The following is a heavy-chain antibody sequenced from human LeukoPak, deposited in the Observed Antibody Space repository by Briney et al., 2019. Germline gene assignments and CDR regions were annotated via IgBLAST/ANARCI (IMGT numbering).Heavy chain of an antibody. CDR3: AKDPYSSGPYNWFDP. V-gene: IGHV3-23*01. CDR1: GFTFSGYA. D-gene: IGHD6-19*01. J-gene: IGHJ5*02. CDR2: ISGSGDST. Sequence: GGTLRLSCAASGFTFSGYAMTWVRQAPGKGLEWVSAISGSGDSTYYADSVKGLFTISRDNSKNTLYLQMNRLRAEDTAVYYCAKDPYSSGPYNWFDPWGQGTLVTVSS.